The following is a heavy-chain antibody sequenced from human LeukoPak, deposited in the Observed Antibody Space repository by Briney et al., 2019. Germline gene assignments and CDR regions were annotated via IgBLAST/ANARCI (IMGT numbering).Heavy chain of an antibody. CDR3: AREGDILTGYYHYYYYGMDV. CDR1: GFTFSSYA. V-gene: IGHV3-30-3*01. CDR2: ISYDGSNK. J-gene: IGHJ6*02. Sequence: GGSLRLSCAASGFTFSSYAMHWVRQAPGKGLEWVAVISYDGSNKYYADSVKGRFTISRDNSKNTLYLQMNSLRAEDTALYYCAREGDILTGYYHYYYYGMDVWGQGTTVTVSS. D-gene: IGHD3-9*01.